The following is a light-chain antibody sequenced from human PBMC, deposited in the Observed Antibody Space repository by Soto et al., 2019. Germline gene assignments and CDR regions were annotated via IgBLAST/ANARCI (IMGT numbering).Light chain of an antibody. CDR1: SSDVGGYNY. V-gene: IGLV2-14*01. CDR2: DVS. CDR3: SSYTSSSSVV. J-gene: IGLJ2*01. Sequence: QSALTQPASVSGSPGQSITISCTGTSSDVGGYNYVSWYQQHPGKAPKLMIYDVSNRPSGVSDRFSGSKSGNTASLTISGRKAEDEADYYFSSYTSSSSVVFGGGTKRTV.